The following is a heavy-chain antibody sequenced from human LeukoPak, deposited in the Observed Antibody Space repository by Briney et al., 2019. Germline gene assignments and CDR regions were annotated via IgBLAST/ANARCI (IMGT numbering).Heavy chain of an antibody. D-gene: IGHD1-7*01. Sequence: WGSLRLSCGASGFTFSSYGMHWVRQAPGKGLEWVAFIRYDGSNKYYADSVKGRFTISRDNSKNTLYLQMNSLRAEDTAVYYCAKDRAELRGPYYFDYWGQGTLVTVSS. J-gene: IGHJ4*02. V-gene: IGHV3-30*02. CDR3: AKDRAELRGPYYFDY. CDR1: GFTFSSYG. CDR2: IRYDGSNK.